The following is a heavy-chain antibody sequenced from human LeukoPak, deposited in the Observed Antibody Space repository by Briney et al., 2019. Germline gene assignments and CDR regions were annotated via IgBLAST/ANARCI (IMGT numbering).Heavy chain of an antibody. V-gene: IGHV1-69*13. Sequence: SVKVSCKASGYTFTSYGISWVRQAPGQGLEWMGGIIPIFGTANYAQKFQGRVTITADESTSTAYMELSSLRSEDTAVYYCATAVGAPNLAYWGQGTLVTVSS. CDR2: IIPIFGTA. CDR1: GYTFTSYG. CDR3: ATAVGAPNLAY. J-gene: IGHJ4*02. D-gene: IGHD1-26*01.